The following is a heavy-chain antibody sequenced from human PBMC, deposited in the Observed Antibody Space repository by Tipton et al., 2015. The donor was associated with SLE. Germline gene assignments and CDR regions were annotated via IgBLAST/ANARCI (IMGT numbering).Heavy chain of an antibody. CDR3: ARDLNFFDCSGGSCYSDYFDY. D-gene: IGHD2-15*01. CDR2: ISAYNGNT. V-gene: IGHV1-18*01. J-gene: IGHJ4*02. Sequence: QSGAEVKKPGASVKVSCQASGYTFTSYGISWVRQAPGQGLEWMGWISAYNGNTNYAQKLQGRVTMTTDTSTSTAYMELRSLRSDDTAVYYCARDLNFFDCSGGSCYSDYFDYWGQGTLVTVSS. CDR1: GYTFTSYG.